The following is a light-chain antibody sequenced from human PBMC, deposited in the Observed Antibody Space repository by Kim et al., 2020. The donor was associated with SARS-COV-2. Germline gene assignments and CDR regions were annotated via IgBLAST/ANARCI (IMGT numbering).Light chain of an antibody. CDR1: SSDVGGYNY. V-gene: IGLV2-14*04. CDR2: DVT. Sequence: GQSITISCTGSSSDVGGYNYVSWYQEHPGKAPKLMIYDVTKRPSGVSNRFSGSKSGNTASLTISGLQAEDEADYYCCSHSSTSTYVFGSGTQLTVL. J-gene: IGLJ1*01. CDR3: CSHSSTSTYV.